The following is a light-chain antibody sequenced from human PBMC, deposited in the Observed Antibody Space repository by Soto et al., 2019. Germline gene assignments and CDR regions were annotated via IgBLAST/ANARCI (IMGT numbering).Light chain of an antibody. CDR2: GAS. Sequence: DIQMTQSPSSLSASVGDRVTITCRTSQSISSYLNWYQQKPGKAPKLLIYGASSLQSGVPSRFRGSESGTDFTLTISSLQPEDFATYYCQQTYSTPLTFGGGTKVEIK. CDR3: QQTYSTPLT. J-gene: IGKJ4*01. V-gene: IGKV1-39*01. CDR1: QSISSY.